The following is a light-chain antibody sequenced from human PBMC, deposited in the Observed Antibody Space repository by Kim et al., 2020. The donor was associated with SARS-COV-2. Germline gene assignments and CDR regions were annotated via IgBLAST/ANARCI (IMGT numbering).Light chain of an antibody. CDR3: AAWDDSLSGLV. J-gene: IGLJ2*01. V-gene: IGLV1-47*01. CDR2: RNN. CDR1: SSNIGSNY. Sequence: LTQPPSASGTPGQRVTITCSGSSSNIGSNYVYWYQQLPGTAPKLLIYRNNQRPSGVPDRFSGSKSGTSASLAISGLRSEDEADYYCAAWDDSLSGLVFGGGTQLTVL.